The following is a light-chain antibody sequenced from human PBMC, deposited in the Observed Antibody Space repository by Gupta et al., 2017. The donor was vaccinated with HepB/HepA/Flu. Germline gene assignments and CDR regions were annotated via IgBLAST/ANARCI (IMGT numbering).Light chain of an antibody. J-gene: IGKJ3*01. CDR3: QQYYSTPPFT. CDR2: WAS. CDR1: QSVLYSSNNKNY. V-gene: IGKV4-1*01. Sequence: DSVMTQSPDSLAVSLCGRATIHCKSSQSVLYSSNNKNYLAWYQQKPGQPPKLLIYWASTRESGVPDRFSGSGSGTDFTLTISSLQAEDVAVYYCQQYYSTPPFTFGPGTKVDIK.